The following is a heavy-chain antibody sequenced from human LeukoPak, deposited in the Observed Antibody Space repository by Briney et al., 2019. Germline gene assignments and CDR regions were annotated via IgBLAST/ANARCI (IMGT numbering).Heavy chain of an antibody. V-gene: IGHV3-23*01. CDR2: TVGSGGRT. Sequence: GGSLRLSCAASGFTFSNYAMSWVRQAPGKGPEWVSTTVGSGGRTYYADSVKGRFTISRDNAKNTLYLQMNSLGADDTAVYYCARAWWDLRAFDMWGQGTLVTVSS. CDR1: GFTFSNYA. CDR3: ARAWWDLRAFDM. J-gene: IGHJ3*02. D-gene: IGHD1-26*01.